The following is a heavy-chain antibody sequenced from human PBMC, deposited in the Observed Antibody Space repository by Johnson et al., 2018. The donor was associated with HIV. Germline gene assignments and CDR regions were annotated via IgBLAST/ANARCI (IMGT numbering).Heavy chain of an antibody. V-gene: IGHV3-7*01. CDR3: ARYPIRDDAFDI. J-gene: IGHJ3*02. Sequence: VQLVESGGGVVQPGRSLRLSCAASGFTFSSYAMHWVRQAPGKGPEWVANIKQDGSETYHVASVQGRFTISRDNAKNSLYLQMNSLRGEDAAMYYCARYPIRDDAFDIWGQGTRVTVSS. CDR2: IKQDGSET. CDR1: GFTFSSYA.